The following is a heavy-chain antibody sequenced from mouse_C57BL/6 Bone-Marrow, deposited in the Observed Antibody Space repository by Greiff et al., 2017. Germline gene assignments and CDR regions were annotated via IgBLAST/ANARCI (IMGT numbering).Heavy chain of an antibody. Sequence: QVQLKESGAELVRPGASVKLSCKASGYTFTDYYINWVKQRPGQGLEWIARIYPGSGNTYYNEKFKGKATLTAEKSSSTAYMQLSSLTSEDSAVYFCASHDGYYGDFDVWGTGTTVTVSS. CDR1: GYTFTDYY. CDR2: IYPGSGNT. CDR3: ASHDGYYGDFDV. D-gene: IGHD2-3*01. J-gene: IGHJ1*03. V-gene: IGHV1-76*01.